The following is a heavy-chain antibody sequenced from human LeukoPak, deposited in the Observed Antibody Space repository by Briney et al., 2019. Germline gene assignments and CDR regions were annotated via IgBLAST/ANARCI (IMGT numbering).Heavy chain of an antibody. Sequence: GGSLRLSCAASGFTFSSYSMNWVRQAPGKGLEWVSSISSSGSNIYYADSVKGQFTISRDNSKNSLYLQMNSLRAEDTAVYYCAKHKGVGNTCFDPWGQRTLVTVSS. CDR3: AKHKGVGNTCFDP. J-gene: IGHJ5*02. CDR2: ISSSGSNI. D-gene: IGHD1-26*01. V-gene: IGHV3-21*04. CDR1: GFTFSSYS.